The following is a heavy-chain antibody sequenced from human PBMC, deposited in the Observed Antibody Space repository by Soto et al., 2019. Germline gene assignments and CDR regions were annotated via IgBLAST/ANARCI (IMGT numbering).Heavy chain of an antibody. CDR1: GYTFTSYD. J-gene: IGHJ6*02. D-gene: IGHD5-18*01. CDR3: AADTDTAMVHYYYYGMDV. Sequence: GASVKVSCKASGYTFTSYDINWVRQATGQGLEWMGWMNPNSGNTGYAQKFQGRVTMTRNTSTSTAYMELSSLRSEDTAVYYCAADTDTAMVHYYYYGMDVWGQGTTVTVSS. V-gene: IGHV1-8*01. CDR2: MNPNSGNT.